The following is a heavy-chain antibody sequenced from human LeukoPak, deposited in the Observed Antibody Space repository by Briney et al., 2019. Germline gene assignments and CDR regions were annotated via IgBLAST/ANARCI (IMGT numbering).Heavy chain of an antibody. CDR2: IIPTFGTA. V-gene: IGHV1-69*05. Sequence: SVKVSCKASGGTFSSYAISWVRQAPGQGLEWMGGIIPTFGTANYAQKFQGRVTITTDESTSTAYMELSSLRSEDTAVYYCARATGATTNEGYFDYWGQGTLVTVSS. CDR3: ARATGATTNEGYFDY. J-gene: IGHJ4*02. D-gene: IGHD1-1*01. CDR1: GGTFSSYA.